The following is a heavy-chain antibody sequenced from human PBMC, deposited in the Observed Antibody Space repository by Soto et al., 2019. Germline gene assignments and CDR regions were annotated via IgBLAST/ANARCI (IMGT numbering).Heavy chain of an antibody. CDR2: IYTSGST. J-gene: IGHJ4*02. CDR1: GGPISSYY. Sequence: SETLSLTCTVSGGPISSYYWSWIRQPAGKGLEWIGRIYTSGSTNYNPSLKSRVTMSVDTSKNQFSLKLSSVTAADTAVYYCARERVQLWVVDYWGQGTLVTVSS. D-gene: IGHD5-18*01. CDR3: ARERVQLWVVDY. V-gene: IGHV4-4*07.